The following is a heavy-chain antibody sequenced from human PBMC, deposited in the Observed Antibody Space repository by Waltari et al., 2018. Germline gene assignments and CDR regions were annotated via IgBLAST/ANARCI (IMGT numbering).Heavy chain of an antibody. CDR1: GGSISSSSYY. Sequence: QLQLQESGPGLVKPSETLSLTCTVSGGSISSSSYYWGWIRQPPGKGLEWIGRIYTSGSTNYNPSLKSRVTMSVDTSKNQFSLKLSSVTAADTAVYYCARTLLTMVRGQSPQYNWFDPWGQGTLVTVSS. CDR3: ARTLLTMVRGQSPQYNWFDP. V-gene: IGHV4-61*05. CDR2: IYTSGST. D-gene: IGHD3-10*01. J-gene: IGHJ5*02.